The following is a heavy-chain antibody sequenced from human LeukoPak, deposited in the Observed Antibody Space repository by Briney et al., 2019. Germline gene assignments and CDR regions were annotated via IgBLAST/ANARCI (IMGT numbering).Heavy chain of an antibody. CDR1: GCSISSGGYS. V-gene: IGHV4-30-2*01. J-gene: IGHJ5*02. Sequence: SETLSLTCAVSGCSISSGGYSWSCSRQPQGKGLEWIGYIYHSGSTYYNPSLKSRVTISVDRSKNQFSLKLSSVTAADTAVYYCARARDWFDPWGQGTLVTVSS. CDR2: IYHSGST. CDR3: ARARDWFDP.